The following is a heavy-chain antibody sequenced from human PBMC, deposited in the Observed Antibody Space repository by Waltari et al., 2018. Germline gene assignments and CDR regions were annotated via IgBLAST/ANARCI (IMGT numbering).Heavy chain of an antibody. J-gene: IGHJ4*02. V-gene: IGHV4-59*08. CDR3: VRHGYSASIFDY. D-gene: IGHD6-13*01. Sequence: QLQLQESGPGLVKPPETLSLTCAVSGGSISSSYWGWISQPPGKGLEWIGYIYGSGSNTKYNPSLKSRVTLSVDTSKNQFSLKLSSVTAADTAVYYCVRHGYSASIFDYWGQGVLVTVSS. CDR1: GGSISSSY. CDR2: IYGSGSNT.